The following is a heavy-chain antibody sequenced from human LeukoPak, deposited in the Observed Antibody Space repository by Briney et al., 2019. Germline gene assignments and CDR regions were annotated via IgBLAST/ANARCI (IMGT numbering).Heavy chain of an antibody. CDR3: AKAFSGACGGDCYSDY. CDR1: GYTFTSYD. Sequence: LRASVKVSCKASGYTFTSYDINWVRQATGQGLEWMGWMNPNSGNTGYAQKFQGRVTITRNTSISTAYMELSSLTSEDTAVYYCAKAFSGACGGDCYSDYWGQGTLVTVSS. V-gene: IGHV1-8*03. J-gene: IGHJ4*02. CDR2: MNPNSGNT. D-gene: IGHD2-21*01.